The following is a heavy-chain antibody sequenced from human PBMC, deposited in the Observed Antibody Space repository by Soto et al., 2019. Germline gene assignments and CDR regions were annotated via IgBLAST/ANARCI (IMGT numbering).Heavy chain of an antibody. V-gene: IGHV3-30-3*01. CDR3: ARDASAYSSSSFYGLDV. CDR2: ISYDGSNK. Sequence: GGSLRLSCAASGFTFSPYAMHWVRPAPGKGLEWVALISYDGSNKCYADSVKGRFTISRDNSKNTLYLQMNSLRAEDTAIFYCARDASAYSSSSFYGLDVWGQGTTVTVSS. J-gene: IGHJ6*02. CDR1: GFTFSPYA. D-gene: IGHD6-6*01.